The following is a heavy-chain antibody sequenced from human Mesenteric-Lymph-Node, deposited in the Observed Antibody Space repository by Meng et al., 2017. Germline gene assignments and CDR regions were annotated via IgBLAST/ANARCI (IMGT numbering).Heavy chain of an antibody. D-gene: IGHD2-2*01. J-gene: IGHJ5*02. CDR1: GGSISSSNW. CDR3: ARDLDCSSTSCYAGRNWFDP. Sequence: SETLSLTCTVSGGSISSSNWWSWVRQPPGKGLEWIGEIYHSGSTNYNLSLKSRVTISVDKSKNQFSLKLSSVTAADTAVYYCARDLDCSSTSCYAGRNWFDPWGQGTLVTVSS. V-gene: IGHV4-4*02. CDR2: IYHSGST.